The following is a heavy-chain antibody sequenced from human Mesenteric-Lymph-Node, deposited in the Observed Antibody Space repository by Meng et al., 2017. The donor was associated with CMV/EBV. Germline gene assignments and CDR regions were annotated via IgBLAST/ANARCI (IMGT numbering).Heavy chain of an antibody. CDR2: LSAYIGNT. CDR3: ARDQRFGELLYGTFDY. D-gene: IGHD3-10*01. V-gene: IGHV1-18*04. J-gene: IGHJ4*02. Sequence: YTFTSFGIGWVRQATGQGLEWMRRLSAYIGNTNYAQQLQGTVTMTTDTSTSTAYMELRSLRSDDTAVYYCARDQRFGELLYGTFDYWGQGTLVTVSS. CDR1: YTFTSFG.